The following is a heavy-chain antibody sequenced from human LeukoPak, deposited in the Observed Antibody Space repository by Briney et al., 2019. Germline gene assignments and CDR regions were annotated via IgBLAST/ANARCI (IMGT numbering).Heavy chain of an antibody. CDR3: AREGPVGADGF. D-gene: IGHD5-24*01. V-gene: IGHV1-69*13. J-gene: IGHJ1*01. Sequence: SVKVSCKASGGSFSSYGISWVRQAPGQGLEWMGGRIPILGTTNLAQKFQGRLTITADESTSTAYMELNGLRVDDTAVYYCAREGPVGADGFWGQGTLVTVSS. CDR1: GGSFSSYG. CDR2: RIPILGTT.